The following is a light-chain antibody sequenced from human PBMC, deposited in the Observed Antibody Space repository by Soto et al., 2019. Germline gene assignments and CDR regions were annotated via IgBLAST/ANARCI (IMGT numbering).Light chain of an antibody. V-gene: IGKV3-15*01. CDR2: DAS. J-gene: IGKJ5*01. CDR3: QQYIRRPLS. CDR1: QDVTNS. Sequence: EILMTQSPATLSLSPGEGVTLSCRAAQDVTNSVACYQQKSGQAPRLLIYDASARASGVSARFSGSGSGTDFTLTISGLQAEDFAVYFCQQYIRRPLSFGQGTRLEIK.